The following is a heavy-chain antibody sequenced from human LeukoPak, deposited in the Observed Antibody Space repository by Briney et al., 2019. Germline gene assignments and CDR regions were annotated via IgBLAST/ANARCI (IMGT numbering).Heavy chain of an antibody. CDR2: IYFSRST. Sequence: SETLSLTCTVSGGSINGYYWNWIRQPPGKGLEWIGYIYFSRSTNYNPPLQSRVTISVDTSKNQFSLKLNSVTAADTAVYFCARGEALRQNYGMDVWGQGTTVTVSS. J-gene: IGHJ6*02. CDR1: GGSINGYY. V-gene: IGHV4-59*01. CDR3: ARGEALRQNYGMDV.